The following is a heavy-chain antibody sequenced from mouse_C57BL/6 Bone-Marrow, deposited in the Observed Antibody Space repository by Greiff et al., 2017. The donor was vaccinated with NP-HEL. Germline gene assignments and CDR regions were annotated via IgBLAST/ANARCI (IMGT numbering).Heavy chain of an antibody. J-gene: IGHJ3*01. CDR3: ASGRLRQGAWFAY. CDR1: GYTFTSYW. D-gene: IGHD2-4*01. V-gene: IGHV1-64*01. Sequence: QVQLKQPGAELVKPGASVKLSCKASGYTFTSYWMHWVKQRPGQGLEWIGMIHPNSGSTNYNEKFKSKATLTVDKSSSTAYMQLSSLTSEDSAVYYCASGRLRQGAWFAYWGQGTLVTVSA. CDR2: IHPNSGST.